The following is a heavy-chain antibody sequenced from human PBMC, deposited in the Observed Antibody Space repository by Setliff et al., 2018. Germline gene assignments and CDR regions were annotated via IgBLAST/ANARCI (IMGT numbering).Heavy chain of an antibody. V-gene: IGHV1-18*01. CDR3: ARGRDPAYYYDSGGYYWDY. J-gene: IGHJ4*02. D-gene: IGHD3-22*01. CDR1: GYIFNSYG. CDR2: ISPYNGKT. Sequence: ASVKVSCKASGYIFNSYGIAWVRQAPGQGLEWMGWISPYNGKTNHAQSLQGRVAMTTDTSTSTAYMELGSLRSDDTAVYYCARGRDPAYYYDSGGYYWDYWGQGTLVTVSS.